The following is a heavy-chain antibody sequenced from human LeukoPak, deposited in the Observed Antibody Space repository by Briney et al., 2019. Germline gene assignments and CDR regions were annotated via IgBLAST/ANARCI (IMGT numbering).Heavy chain of an antibody. D-gene: IGHD3-10*01. Sequence: GGSLRLSCAAPGFTVSSNYFSWVRQAPGKGLGWVSLIYTSGSTYYADSVKGRFTISRDNSKNTLYLQMNSLRAEDTAVYYCARVTTSGSYKFDYWGQGTLVTVSS. CDR1: GFTVSSNY. V-gene: IGHV3-53*01. CDR2: IYTSGST. J-gene: IGHJ4*02. CDR3: ARVTTSGSYKFDY.